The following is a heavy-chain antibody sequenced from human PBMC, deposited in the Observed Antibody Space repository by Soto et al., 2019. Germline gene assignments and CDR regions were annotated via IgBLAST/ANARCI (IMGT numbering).Heavy chain of an antibody. D-gene: IGHD5-12*01. J-gene: IGHJ4*02. Sequence: GGSPRLSCSAPGFIFSTYIMHWVRQAPGKGLEYVSGISSNGGSTYYADSVKGRFTISRDNSKNPLYLQMNSLRTEDTAAYYCVEESGDGYTCFDYWGQGTLVTVSS. CDR2: ISSNGGST. CDR3: VEESGDGYTCFDY. CDR1: GFIFSTYI. V-gene: IGHV3-64D*06.